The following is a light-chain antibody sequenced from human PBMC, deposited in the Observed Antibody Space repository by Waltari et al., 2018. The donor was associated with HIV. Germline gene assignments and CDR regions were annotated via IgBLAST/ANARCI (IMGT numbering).Light chain of an antibody. V-gene: IGLV3-21*04. CDR1: NIGSKR. Sequence: SYVLTQPPSVSVAPGQTARITCRGNNIGSKRVHWYQQKPGQAPVLVIYYDSDRPSGIPERFAGSNSGNTATLTISRVEAGDEVDYYCQVWDSSSDTYVFGTGTKVTVL. CDR3: QVWDSSSDTYV. CDR2: YDS. J-gene: IGLJ1*01.